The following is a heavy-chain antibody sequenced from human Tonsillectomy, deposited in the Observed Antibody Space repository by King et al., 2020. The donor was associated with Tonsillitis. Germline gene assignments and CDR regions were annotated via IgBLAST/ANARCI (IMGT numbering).Heavy chain of an antibody. J-gene: IGHJ4*02. D-gene: IGHD2-21*02. CDR1: GFTFEDYA. V-gene: IGHV3-9*01. CDR2: ISWNRGSI. CDR3: GKGDCGGDSCSIDY. Sequence: DVQLVESGGGLVQPGRSLRLSCVASGFTFEDYAMHWVRQAPGKGLEWVSSISWNRGSIGYADSVRGRFTISRDNAKNSLYLQMNSLRAEDTALYYCGKGDCGGDSCSIDYWGQGTLVTVSS.